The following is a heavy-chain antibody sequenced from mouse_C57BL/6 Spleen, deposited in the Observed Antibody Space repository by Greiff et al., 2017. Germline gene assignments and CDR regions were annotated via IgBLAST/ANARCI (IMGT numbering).Heavy chain of an antibody. D-gene: IGHD1-1*01. V-gene: IGHV1-15*01. CDR2: IDPETGGT. CDR3: TRILTTVVARYFDY. Sequence: VQRVESGAELVRPGASVTLSCKASGYTFTDYEMHWVKQTPVHGLEWIGAIDPETGGTAYNQKFKGKAILTADKSSSTAYMELRSLTSEDSAVYYCTRILTTVVARYFDYWGQGTTLTVSS. J-gene: IGHJ2*01. CDR1: GYTFTDYE.